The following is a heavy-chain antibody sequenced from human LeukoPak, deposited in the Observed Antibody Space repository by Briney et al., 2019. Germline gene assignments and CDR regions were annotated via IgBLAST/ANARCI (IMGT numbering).Heavy chain of an antibody. Sequence: GGSLRLSCAPSGFIVSNKYMSCVRQAPGKGLEWVSVIYSGTNTYYADSVQGRFTISRDTSRNTLYLQMNSLRAEDTAVYYCTRLGPYYFDSWGQGTLVIVSS. V-gene: IGHV3-53*01. CDR1: GFIVSNKY. J-gene: IGHJ4*02. CDR3: TRLGPYYFDS. D-gene: IGHD3-16*01. CDR2: IYSGTNT.